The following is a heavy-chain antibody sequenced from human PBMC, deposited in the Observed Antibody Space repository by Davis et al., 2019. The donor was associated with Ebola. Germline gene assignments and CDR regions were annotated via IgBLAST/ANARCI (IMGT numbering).Heavy chain of an antibody. CDR1: GFTFRYYS. CDR2: ISSGSDYI. J-gene: IGHJ4*02. V-gene: IGHV3-21*01. D-gene: IGHD6-19*01. CDR3: ARDMISGWKFDY. Sequence: PGGSLRLSCAASGFTFRYYSMNWVRQAPGKGLEWVTSISSGSDYIYQADSVRGRFTISRDNAENSLYLHMNSLRAEDTAVYYCARDMISGWKFDYWGQGSLVTVSS.